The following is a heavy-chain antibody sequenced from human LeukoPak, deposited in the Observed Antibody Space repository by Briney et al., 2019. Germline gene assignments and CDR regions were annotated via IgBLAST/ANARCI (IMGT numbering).Heavy chain of an antibody. V-gene: IGHV4-34*01. Sequence: PSETLSLTCAVYGGSFSGYYWSWIRQPPRKGLEWIGEINHSGSTNYSPSLKSRVTVSVDTSKNQFSLKLSSVTAADTAVYYCARGSRDGYNYWVYWGQGTPVTVSS. J-gene: IGHJ4*02. CDR3: ARGSRDGYNYWVY. CDR1: GGSFSGYY. CDR2: INHSGST. D-gene: IGHD5-24*01.